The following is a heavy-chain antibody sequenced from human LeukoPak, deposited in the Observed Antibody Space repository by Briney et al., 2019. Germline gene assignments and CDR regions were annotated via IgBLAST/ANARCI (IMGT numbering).Heavy chain of an antibody. D-gene: IGHD3-22*01. CDR1: GFTFSSYA. CDR2: ISGSGGST. CDR3: AKDRSYYDSSGYYHFDY. V-gene: IGHV3-23*01. Sequence: PGGSLRLSCAASGFTFSSYAMSWVRQAPGKGLEWVSAISGSGGSTYYADSVKGRFTISRDNSKNTLYLQMNSLRAEDTAVYYCAKDRSYYDSSGYYHFDYWGQGTLVTVSS. J-gene: IGHJ4*02.